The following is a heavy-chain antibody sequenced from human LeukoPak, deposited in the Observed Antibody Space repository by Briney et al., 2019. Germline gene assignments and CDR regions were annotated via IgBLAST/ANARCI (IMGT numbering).Heavy chain of an antibody. J-gene: IGHJ4*02. CDR2: IYSGDNA. D-gene: IGHD5-24*01. V-gene: IGHV3-53*01. Sequence: TEGSLRLSCAASGFTVSSNYMSWVRQSPGKGLEWVSVIYSGDNAYYAASVKGRFTISRDNSKNTLYLQMNSLRADDTAMYYCARDSDGGYNHYFDYWGQGTLVTVSS. CDR3: ARDSDGGYNHYFDY. CDR1: GFTVSSNY.